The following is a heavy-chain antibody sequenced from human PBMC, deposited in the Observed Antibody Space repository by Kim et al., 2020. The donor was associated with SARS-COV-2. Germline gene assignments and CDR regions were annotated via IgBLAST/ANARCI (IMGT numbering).Heavy chain of an antibody. CDR1: GFTFSSYS. V-gene: IGHV3-21*01. CDR2: ISSSSSYI. Sequence: GGSLRLSCAASGFTFSSYSMNWVRQAPGKGLEWVSSISSSSSYIYYADSVKGRFTISRDNAKNSLYLQMNSLRAEDTAVYYCAREPPRVIPAAIGADAFDIWGQGTMVTVSS. J-gene: IGHJ3*02. CDR3: AREPPRVIPAAIGADAFDI. D-gene: IGHD2-2*01.